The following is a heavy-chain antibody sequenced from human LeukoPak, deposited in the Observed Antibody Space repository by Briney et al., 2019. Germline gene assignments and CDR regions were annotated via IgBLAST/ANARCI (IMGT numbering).Heavy chain of an antibody. V-gene: IGHV3-7*01. CDR2: IKQDGSKK. CDR1: GFPFSSYW. Sequence: PGGSLRLSCVASGFPFSSYWMTWVRQAPGKGLEWVANIKQDGSKKSYVDSVKGRFTISRDNAKNSLYLQMNSLRAEDTAVYYCAREQELDYWGQGTLVTVSS. J-gene: IGHJ4*02. D-gene: IGHD1-1*01. CDR3: AREQELDY.